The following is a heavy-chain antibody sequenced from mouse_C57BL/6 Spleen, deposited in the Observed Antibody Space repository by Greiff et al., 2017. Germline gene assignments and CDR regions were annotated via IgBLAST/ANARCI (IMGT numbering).Heavy chain of an antibody. D-gene: IGHD4-1*02. Sequence: QVQLKESGAELVKPGASVKISCKASGYAFSSYWMNWVKQRPGKGLEWIGQIYPGDGDTNYNGKFKGKATLTADKSSSTAYMQLSSLTSEDSAVYFCARYSTGDYFDYWGQGTTLTVSS. V-gene: IGHV1-80*01. CDR2: IYPGDGDT. J-gene: IGHJ2*01. CDR1: GYAFSSYW. CDR3: ARYSTGDYFDY.